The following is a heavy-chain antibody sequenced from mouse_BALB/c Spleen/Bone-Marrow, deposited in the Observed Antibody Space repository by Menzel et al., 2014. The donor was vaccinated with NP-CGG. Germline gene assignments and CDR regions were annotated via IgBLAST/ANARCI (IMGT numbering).Heavy chain of an antibody. J-gene: IGHJ4*01. D-gene: IGHD4-1*01. Sequence: QVQLQQSGPGLVQPSQSLSITCTVSGFSLTSYGVHWVRQSPGKGLEWLGVIWRGGSTDYNAAFISRLSITKDNSKSHVFLQMNSLQANETAKIYCARKRTGTYTKDYWGQGTSVTSSS. CDR3: ARKRTGTYTKDY. V-gene: IGHV2-4-1*01. CDR1: GFSLTSYG. CDR2: IWRGGST.